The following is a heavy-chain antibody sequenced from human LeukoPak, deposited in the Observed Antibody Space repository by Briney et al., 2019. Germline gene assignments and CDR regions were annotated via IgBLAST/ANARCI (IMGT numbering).Heavy chain of an antibody. CDR2: IRSQALGGTT. J-gene: IGHJ6*03. CDR3: ARVLRAAVAVYYYYMDV. Sequence: PGGSLRLSCTASGFTFGDYIMIWFRQAPGKGLEWVGFIRSQALGGTTDFAASVKGRFTISRDDSKSITYLQMNSMKTEDTGVYCCARVLRAAVAVYYYYMDVWGKGTTVTVSS. V-gene: IGHV3-49*03. D-gene: IGHD6-19*01. CDR1: GFTFGDYI.